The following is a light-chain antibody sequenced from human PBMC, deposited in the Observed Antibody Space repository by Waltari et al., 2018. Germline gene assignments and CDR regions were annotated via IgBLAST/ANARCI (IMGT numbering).Light chain of an antibody. CDR1: QSVNSN. V-gene: IGKV3-15*01. Sequence: EIVMTQSPATLSVSPGDRANISGRASQSVNSNLAWYQQTPGQAPRLLIYTASTRATGVPARFSGSGSGTHFTLTSSSRQSEDFAVYYCQQYDNWPPYTFGQGTNREIK. CDR3: QQYDNWPPYT. CDR2: TAS. J-gene: IGKJ2*01.